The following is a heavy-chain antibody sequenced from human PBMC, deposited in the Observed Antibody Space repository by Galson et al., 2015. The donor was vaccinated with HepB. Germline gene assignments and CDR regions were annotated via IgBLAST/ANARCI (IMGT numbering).Heavy chain of an antibody. V-gene: IGHV3-23*01. D-gene: IGHD6-19*01. Sequence: LRLSCAASGFTFSSYAMSWVRQAPGKGLEWVSAISGSGGSTYYADSVKGRFTISRDNSKNTLYLQMNSLRAEDTAVYYCAKVRQWLARESLDVWGQGTTVTVSS. CDR2: ISGSGGST. J-gene: IGHJ6*02. CDR3: AKVRQWLARESLDV. CDR1: GFTFSSYA.